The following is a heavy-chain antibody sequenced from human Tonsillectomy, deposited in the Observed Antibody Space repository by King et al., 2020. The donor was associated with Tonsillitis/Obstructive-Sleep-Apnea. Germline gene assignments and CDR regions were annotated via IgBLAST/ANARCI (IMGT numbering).Heavy chain of an antibody. J-gene: IGHJ4*02. CDR1: GFTFNYAW. Sequence: VQLVESGGGLVKPGGSLRLSCVASGFTFNYAWMSWVRLAPGKGLEWVGRIKSETDSGTTDYAAPVKGRFTISRDDPKNTLYLEMNSLNTEDTAVYYCTAGTGKTDFDYWGQGTLVTVSS. CDR3: TAGTGKTDFDY. V-gene: IGHV3-15*01. D-gene: IGHD1-1*01. CDR2: IKSETDSGTT.